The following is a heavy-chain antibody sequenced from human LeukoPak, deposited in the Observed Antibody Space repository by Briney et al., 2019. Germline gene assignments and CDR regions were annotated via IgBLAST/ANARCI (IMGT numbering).Heavy chain of an antibody. CDR1: GFTFDDYA. Sequence: PGRSLRLSCAASGFTFDDYAMHWLRQAPGKGLEWVSGICWNSGSICYADSVNGRLTISRDNAKNSLYLQMNSLRAEDTALYYCAKGITWSYEYNWFDPWGQGTLVTVSS. J-gene: IGHJ5*02. CDR3: AKGITWSYEYNWFDP. CDR2: ICWNSGSI. V-gene: IGHV3-9*01. D-gene: IGHD1-26*01.